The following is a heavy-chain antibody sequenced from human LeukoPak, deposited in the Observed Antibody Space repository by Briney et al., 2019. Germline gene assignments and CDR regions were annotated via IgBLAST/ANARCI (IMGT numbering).Heavy chain of an antibody. CDR2: ISAYNGNT. CDR1: GYTFTSYG. Sequence: ASVKVSCKGSGYTFTSYGISWVRQAPGQGLEWMGWISAYNGNTDYAQKLQGRVTSTAYMELRSLRSDDTAVYYCARRRYYYDSSGYYLDYWGQGTLVTVSS. CDR3: ARRRYYYDSSGYYLDY. V-gene: IGHV1-18*01. D-gene: IGHD3-22*01. J-gene: IGHJ4*02.